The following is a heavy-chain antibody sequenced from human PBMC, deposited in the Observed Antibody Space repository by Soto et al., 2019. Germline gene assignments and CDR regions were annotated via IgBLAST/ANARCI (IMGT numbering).Heavy chain of an antibody. CDR3: AKESYTRRTHFDY. Sequence: PGXSLRLSCAASGFTFSSCAISWVRQAPGKGLEWVSGIVGSGDDTEYTDPGKGQLTISRDNSKNTLYLQMNRLRAEDTALYYCAKESYTRRTHFDYWGQGTLVTVST. J-gene: IGHJ4*02. CDR1: GFTFSSCA. D-gene: IGHD3-16*01. V-gene: IGHV3-23*01. CDR2: IVGSGDDT.